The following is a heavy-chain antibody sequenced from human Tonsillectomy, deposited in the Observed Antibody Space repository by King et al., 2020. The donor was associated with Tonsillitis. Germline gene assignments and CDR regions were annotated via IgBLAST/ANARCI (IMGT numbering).Heavy chain of an antibody. J-gene: IGHJ3*01. D-gene: IGHD2-15*01. CDR3: AKGEGYWRRHCYFPFDACDV. CDR2: INPYNGDT. Sequence: VQLVQSGPEVKKPGASVKVSCKTSGYTFVNFGISWVRKAPGQGLEWMGWINPYNGDTNYAQKVQDRVTMTTDTSTNTVYMELRSLTSDDKAVYYCAKGEGYWRRHCYFPFDACDVWGQGTTVTVSS. CDR1: GYTFVNFG. V-gene: IGHV1-18*01.